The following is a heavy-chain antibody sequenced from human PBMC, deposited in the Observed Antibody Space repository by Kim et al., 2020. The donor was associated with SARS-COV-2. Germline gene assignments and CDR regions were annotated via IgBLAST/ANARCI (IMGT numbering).Heavy chain of an antibody. V-gene: IGHV3-53*04. J-gene: IGHJ6*02. CDR2: T. CDR3: ARDAVSYGMDV. Sequence: TYDADSVKGRFTISRHNSKNTLYLQMNSLRAEDTAVYYCARDAVSYGMDVWGQGTTVTVSS.